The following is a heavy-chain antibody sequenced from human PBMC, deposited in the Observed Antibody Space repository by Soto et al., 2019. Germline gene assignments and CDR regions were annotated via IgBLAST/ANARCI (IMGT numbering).Heavy chain of an antibody. Sequence: GESLKISCKGSGYTFSNFWIAWVRQMPGKGLEWMGIIDPGDSDTRYSPSFQGQVTISADKSISTAYLQWGSRKAADTAIPYWGRDGGSLLYSNHVMDVGGQGTSDTVPS. CDR2: IDPGDSDT. V-gene: IGHV5-51*01. CDR3: GRDGGSLLYSNHVMDV. D-gene: IGHD2-15*01. CDR1: GYTFSNFW. J-gene: IGHJ6*02.